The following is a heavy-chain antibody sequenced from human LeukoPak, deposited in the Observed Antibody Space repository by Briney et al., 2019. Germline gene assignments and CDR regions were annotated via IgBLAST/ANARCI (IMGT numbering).Heavy chain of an antibody. V-gene: IGHV1-2*02. CDR2: ISPNSGGT. CDR3: ARDRVCSSTSCYLAEFDY. CDR1: GYTFTSYG. Sequence: ASVKVSXKASGYTFTSYGISWVRQAPGQGLEWMGWISPNSGGTNYAQKFQGRVTMTRDTSISTAYMELSRLRSDDTAVYYCARDRVCSSTSCYLAEFDYWGQGTLVTVSS. D-gene: IGHD2-2*01. J-gene: IGHJ4*02.